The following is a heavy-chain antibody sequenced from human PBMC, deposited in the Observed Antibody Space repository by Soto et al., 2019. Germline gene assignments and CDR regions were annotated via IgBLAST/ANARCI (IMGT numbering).Heavy chain of an antibody. D-gene: IGHD6-25*01. CDR3: ATDSGNSV. J-gene: IGHJ4*02. Sequence: QVQLVESGGGVVQPGGSLRLSCAASGFTFSSYGMHWVRQAPGKGLEWVAVIWHDGSDRYYTDSVTGRFTISRDNSANTLFLQMTSLRVEDSAVYYCATDSGNSVGGQGTLVTVSS. CDR2: IWHDGSDR. V-gene: IGHV3-33*01. CDR1: GFTFSSYG.